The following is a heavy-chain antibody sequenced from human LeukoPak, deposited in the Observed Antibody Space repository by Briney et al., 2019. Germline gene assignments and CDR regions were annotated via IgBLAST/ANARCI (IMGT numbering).Heavy chain of an antibody. CDR2: IFYTGST. CDR3: AKSRRWQQLIGFDY. J-gene: IGHJ4*02. Sequence: SETLSLTCTVSGGSITSYYWSWFRQPPGKGLEFIGYIFYTGSTNYNPSLKSRVTISVDTSKNQFSLKLSSVTAADTAVYYCAKSRRWQQLIGFDYWGQGTLVTVSS. V-gene: IGHV4-59*01. CDR1: GGSITSYY. D-gene: IGHD6-13*01.